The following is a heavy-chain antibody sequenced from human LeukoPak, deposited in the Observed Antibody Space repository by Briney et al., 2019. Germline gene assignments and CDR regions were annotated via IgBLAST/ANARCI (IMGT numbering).Heavy chain of an antibody. Sequence: PGGSLRLSCAASGFTFSSYGMSWVRQAPGKGLEWVSAISGSGGSTYYADSVKGRFTISRDNAKNSLYLQMNSLRAEDTALYYCARGNYYDSSGYYNYWGQGTLVTVSS. CDR2: ISGSGGST. V-gene: IGHV3-23*01. D-gene: IGHD3-22*01. CDR1: GFTFSSYG. J-gene: IGHJ4*02. CDR3: ARGNYYDSSGYYNY.